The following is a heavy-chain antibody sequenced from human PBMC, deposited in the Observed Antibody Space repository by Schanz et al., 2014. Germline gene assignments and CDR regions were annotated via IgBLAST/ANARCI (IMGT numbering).Heavy chain of an antibody. D-gene: IGHD3-10*01. J-gene: IGHJ6*02. CDR3: ARRGVDGLDV. V-gene: IGHV3-74*01. CDR1: GLTLSTYW. CDR2: INSDGTIT. Sequence: EVQLVESGGGLVQPGGSLRLSCTASGLTLSTYWIHWVRQAPGKGLVWVSRINSDGTITTYADSVRGRFTISRDNAKNTQYLQMSGLRAEDTAVYYCARRGVDGLDVWGQWTTVTVSS.